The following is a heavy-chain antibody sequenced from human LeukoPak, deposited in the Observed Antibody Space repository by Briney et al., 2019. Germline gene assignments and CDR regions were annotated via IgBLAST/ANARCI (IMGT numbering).Heavy chain of an antibody. CDR1: GGSISSYY. D-gene: IGHD1-14*01. CDR3: ATPSTGGRFDP. Sequence: SETLSLTCTVSGGSISSYYWSWIRQPPGKGLEWIGYIYYSGSTNYNPSLKSRVTISVDTSKNQFSLKLSSVTAADTAVYYCATPSTGGRFDPWGQGTLVTVSS. CDR2: IYYSGST. J-gene: IGHJ5*02. V-gene: IGHV4-59*12.